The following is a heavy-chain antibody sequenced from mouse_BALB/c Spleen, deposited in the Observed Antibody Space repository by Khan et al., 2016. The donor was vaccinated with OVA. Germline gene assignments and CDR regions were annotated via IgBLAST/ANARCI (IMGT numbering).Heavy chain of an antibody. CDR2: IWSDGST. CDR1: GFSLTNYG. Sequence: QVQLQQSGPGLVAPSQSLSITCTISGFSLTNYGVHWVRQPPGKGLEWLVVIWSDGSTTYNSALKSRLTISKDNSKSQVFLKMNSLQTDDTAVYLCARQPYYHYNIMDYWGQGTSVTVSS. CDR3: ARQPYYHYNIMDY. V-gene: IGHV2-6-1*01. J-gene: IGHJ4*01. D-gene: IGHD2-10*01.